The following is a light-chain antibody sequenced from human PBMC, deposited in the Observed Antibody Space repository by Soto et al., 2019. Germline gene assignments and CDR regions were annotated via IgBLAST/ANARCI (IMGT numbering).Light chain of an antibody. V-gene: IGKV1-39*01. Sequence: QSPSSLSASVGDRVSITCRASQSISNYLNWYQQKPGKAPKVLIYAASSLQSGVPSRFSGSGSGTDFTLTISSLEPEDSAVYYCQQRHMWPITFGQGTRLEI. CDR3: QQRHMWPIT. CDR2: AAS. CDR1: QSISNY. J-gene: IGKJ5*01.